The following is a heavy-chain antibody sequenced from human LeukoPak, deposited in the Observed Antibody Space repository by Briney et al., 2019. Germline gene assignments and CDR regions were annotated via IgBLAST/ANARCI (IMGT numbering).Heavy chain of an antibody. CDR1: GFTFTNTW. V-gene: IGHV3-15*07. CDR3: TTAGYSGYETPINFDY. J-gene: IGHJ4*02. CDR2: IRSKAAGGTT. Sequence: GGSLRLSCVASGFTFTNTWINWVRQAPGGGLEWVGRIRSKAAGGTTEYAAPVKGRFTISRDDSKNTLYLQMNSLKTEDTAVYYCTTAGYSGYETPINFDYWGQGTLVTVSS. D-gene: IGHD5-12*01.